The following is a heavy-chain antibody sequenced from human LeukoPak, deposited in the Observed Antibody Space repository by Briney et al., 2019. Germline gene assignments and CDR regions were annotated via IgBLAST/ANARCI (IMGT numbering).Heavy chain of an antibody. J-gene: IGHJ3*02. CDR2: INPSGGST. D-gene: IGHD1-26*01. V-gene: IGHV1-46*01. CDR1: GYTFTSYY. Sequence: ASVKVSCKASGYTFTSYYMHWVRQAPGQGLEWMGIINPSGGSTSYAQKFQGRVTMTRDTSTSTVYMELSSLRSEDTAVYYCAREMEVGATDDAFDIWGQGTMVTVSS. CDR3: AREMEVGATDDAFDI.